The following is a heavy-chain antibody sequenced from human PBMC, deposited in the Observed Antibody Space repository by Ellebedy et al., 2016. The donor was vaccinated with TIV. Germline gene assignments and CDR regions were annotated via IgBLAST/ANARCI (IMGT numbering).Heavy chain of an antibody. Sequence: GGSLRLSXAASGFTFSSYAMHWVRQAPGKGLEWVAVISYDGSNKYYADSVKGRFTISRDNSKNTLYLQMNSLRAEDTAVYYCARDGGIAAAVLNWFDPWGQGTLVTVSS. J-gene: IGHJ5*02. V-gene: IGHV3-30-3*01. CDR2: ISYDGSNK. CDR1: GFTFSSYA. D-gene: IGHD6-13*01. CDR3: ARDGGIAAAVLNWFDP.